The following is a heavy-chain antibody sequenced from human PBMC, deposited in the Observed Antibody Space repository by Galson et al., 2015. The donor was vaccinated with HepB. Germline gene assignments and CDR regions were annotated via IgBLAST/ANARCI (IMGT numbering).Heavy chain of an antibody. D-gene: IGHD3-22*01. J-gene: IGHJ6*02. Sequence: LRLYCAASGFSFGESVLYWFRQAPGKGAGWVGFMRRKLYGGTKECGASVKGRITISRDDAKSIAYLQLNSLQIEDTAVYYCSFCNGGRCCSTYYKGAVDVWGRGTTVIVSS. V-gene: IGHV3-49*03. CDR3: SFCNGGRCCSTYYKGAVDV. CDR1: GFSFGESV. CDR2: MRRKLYGGTK.